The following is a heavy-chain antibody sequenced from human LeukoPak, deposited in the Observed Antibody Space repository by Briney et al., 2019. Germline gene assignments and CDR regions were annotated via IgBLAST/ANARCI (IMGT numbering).Heavy chain of an antibody. CDR3: ATGRPLRGYSYGSGANWFDP. CDR1: GGSFSGYY. D-gene: IGHD5-18*01. Sequence: PSETLPLTCAVYGGSFSGYYWSWIRQPPGKGLEWIGEINHSGGTNYNPSLKSRVTISVDTSKNQFSLKLSSVTAADTAVYYCATGRPLRGYSYGSGANWFDPWGQGTLVTVSS. CDR2: INHSGGT. J-gene: IGHJ5*02. V-gene: IGHV4-34*01.